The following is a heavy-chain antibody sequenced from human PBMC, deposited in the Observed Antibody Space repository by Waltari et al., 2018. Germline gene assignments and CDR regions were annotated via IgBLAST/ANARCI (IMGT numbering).Heavy chain of an antibody. V-gene: IGHV1-24*01. CDR1: GYPLTELS. D-gene: IGHD2-15*01. Sequence: QVQLVQSGAEVKKPGASVKVSCKVSGYPLTELSMHWVRQAPGKGLEWMGGFDPEDGETIYAQKFQGRVTMTEDTSTDTAYMELSSLRSEDTAVYYCATAQTYCSGGSCYRGGFDYWGQGTLVTVSS. CDR2: FDPEDGET. CDR3: ATAQTYCSGGSCYRGGFDY. J-gene: IGHJ4*02.